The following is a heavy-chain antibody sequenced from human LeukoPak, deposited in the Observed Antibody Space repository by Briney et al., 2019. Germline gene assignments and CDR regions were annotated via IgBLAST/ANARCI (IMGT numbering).Heavy chain of an antibody. CDR1: GGSFSGYY. J-gene: IGHJ4*02. CDR3: ARGRRNSSSWYHPPSNFDY. D-gene: IGHD6-13*01. V-gene: IGHV4-34*01. Sequence: KTLETLSLTCAVYGGSFSGYYWSWIRQPPGKGLEWIGEINHSGSTNYNPSLKSRVTISVDTSKNQFSLKLSSVTAADTAVYYRARGRRNSSSWYHPPSNFDYWGQGTLVTVSS. CDR2: INHSGST.